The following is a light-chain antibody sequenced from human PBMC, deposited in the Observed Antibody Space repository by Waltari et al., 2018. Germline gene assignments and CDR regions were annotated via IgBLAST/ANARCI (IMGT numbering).Light chain of an antibody. J-gene: IGLJ2*01. CDR3: SSFAGNDYNVL. V-gene: IGLV2-8*01. CDR2: EVT. Sequence: QSALTQPPSASGSPGQSVTISCTGSSSDIGDYNYVSWYQQHPGKAPRLLIQEVTKRPSGVPDRFSGSKSGNTASLTVSGLQADDEADYYCSSFAGNDYNVLFGGGTKMTVL. CDR1: SSDIGDYNY.